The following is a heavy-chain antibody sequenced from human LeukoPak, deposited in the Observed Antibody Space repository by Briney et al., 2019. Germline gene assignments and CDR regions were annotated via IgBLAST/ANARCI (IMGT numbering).Heavy chain of an antibody. CDR1: GFTFISYG. D-gene: IGHD3-3*01. J-gene: IGHJ4*02. CDR3: ARTPEGDFWSGYYQFDY. Sequence: GGSLRLSCAASGFTFISYGMHWVRQAPGKGLEWVAVISYDGSNKYYADSVKGRFTISRDNSKNTLYLQMNSLRAEDTAVYYCARTPEGDFWSGYYQFDYWGQGTLVTVSS. CDR2: ISYDGSNK. V-gene: IGHV3-30*03.